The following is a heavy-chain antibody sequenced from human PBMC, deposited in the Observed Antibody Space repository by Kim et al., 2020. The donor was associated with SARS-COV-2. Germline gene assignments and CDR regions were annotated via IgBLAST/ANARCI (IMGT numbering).Heavy chain of an antibody. J-gene: IGHJ3*02. CDR1: GGSISSSSYY. D-gene: IGHD1-1*01. Sequence: SETLSLTCTVSGGSISSSSYYWGWIRQPPGKGLEWIGSIYYSGSTYYNPSLKSRVTISLDTSKNQFSLKLSSVTAADTAVYYCARHDVVWGNWNGIHAFDIWGQGTMVTVSS. CDR2: IYYSGST. V-gene: IGHV4-39*01. CDR3: ARHDVVWGNWNGIHAFDI.